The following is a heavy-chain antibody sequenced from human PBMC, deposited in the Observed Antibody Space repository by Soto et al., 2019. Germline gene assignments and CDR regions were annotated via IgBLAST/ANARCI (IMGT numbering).Heavy chain of an antibody. Sequence: QVQLVQSGAEVKKPGASVKVSCKASGYTFTSYAMHWVRQAPGQRLEWMGWINGGNGNTKYSQKLQGRVTITRDTSATTAYMELSSLRSEDTAGYYCATAIADDAFDIWGRGTMVTVSS. CDR1: GYTFTSYA. V-gene: IGHV1-3*01. D-gene: IGHD2-2*01. J-gene: IGHJ3*02. CDR2: INGGNGNT. CDR3: ATAIADDAFDI.